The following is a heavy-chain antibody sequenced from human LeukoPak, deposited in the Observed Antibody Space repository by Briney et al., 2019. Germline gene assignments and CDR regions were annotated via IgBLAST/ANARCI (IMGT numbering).Heavy chain of an antibody. Sequence: SETLSLTCTVSGYSISSGYYWGWFWQPPGKGLQWIGTIYHSGLTYYNPSLKSRVTISVDTSKNQFSLKLSSVTAADTAVYYCARGRYSSGWYGRFDPWGQGTLVAVSS. J-gene: IGHJ5*02. D-gene: IGHD6-19*01. V-gene: IGHV4-38-2*02. CDR1: GYSISSGYY. CDR2: IYHSGLT. CDR3: ARGRYSSGWYGRFDP.